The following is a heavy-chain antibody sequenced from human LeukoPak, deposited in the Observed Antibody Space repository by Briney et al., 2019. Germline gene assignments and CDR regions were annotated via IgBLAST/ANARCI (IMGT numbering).Heavy chain of an antibody. CDR3: ARHLGSGWLDY. CDR2: IYYSGST. Sequence: SETLSLTCTVSGGSISSYYWSWIRQPPGKGLEWIGYIYYSGSTNYNPSLKSRVTISVDTSKNQFPLKLSSVTAADTAVYYCARHLGSGWLDYWGQGTLVTVSS. V-gene: IGHV4-59*08. CDR1: GGSISSYY. J-gene: IGHJ4*02. D-gene: IGHD6-19*01.